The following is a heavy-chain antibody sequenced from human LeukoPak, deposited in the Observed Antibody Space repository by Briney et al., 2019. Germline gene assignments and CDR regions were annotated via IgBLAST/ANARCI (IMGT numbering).Heavy chain of an antibody. D-gene: IGHD3-22*01. CDR2: IYTNADT. J-gene: IGHJ3*02. Sequence: PSETLSLTCTVSGGSISSYYWSWIRQPAGQGLEWIGRIYTNADTKYNASLKSRVTMSVDTSKNQFSLKLSSVTAADTAVYYCASAGGYYDSSADAFDIWGQGTMVTVSS. V-gene: IGHV4-4*07. CDR1: GGSISSYY. CDR3: ASAGGYYDSSADAFDI.